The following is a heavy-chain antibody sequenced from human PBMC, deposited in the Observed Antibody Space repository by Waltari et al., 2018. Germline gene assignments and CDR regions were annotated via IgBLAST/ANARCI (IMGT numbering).Heavy chain of an antibody. CDR2: MNPNNWLR. CDR3: ARSLCDRSCVCASCEGGWFDP. J-gene: IGHJ5*02. D-gene: IGHD3-10*02. CDR1: GYTFTNYD. Sequence: QAQLVKSGAEVKKPGASVKVSCKTSGYTFTNYDINWLRQAAGQGLEWDGGMNPNNWLRASDRKFYDRGPMTRDASIATAYIERTSPSSEASAVYFCARSLCDRSCVCASCEGGWFDPWGQGTLVTVSS. V-gene: IGHV1-8*01.